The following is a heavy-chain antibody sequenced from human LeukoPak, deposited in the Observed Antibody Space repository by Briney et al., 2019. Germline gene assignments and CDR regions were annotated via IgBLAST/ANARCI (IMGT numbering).Heavy chain of an antibody. Sequence: SGGSLRLSCAASGFTFDDYAMHWVRQAPGKGLEWVSGISWNSGSIGYADPVKGRFTISRDNAKNSLYLQMNSLRAEDTALYYCAKDSKSIGSGWYVYWGQGTLVTVSS. CDR2: ISWNSGSI. J-gene: IGHJ4*02. D-gene: IGHD6-19*01. CDR1: GFTFDDYA. V-gene: IGHV3-9*01. CDR3: AKDSKSIGSGWYVY.